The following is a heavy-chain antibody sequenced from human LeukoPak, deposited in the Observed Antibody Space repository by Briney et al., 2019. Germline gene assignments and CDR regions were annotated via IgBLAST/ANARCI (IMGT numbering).Heavy chain of an antibody. J-gene: IGHJ4*02. CDR2: ISSSGSTI. CDR3: ARGCYYYDSSGYPYYFDY. D-gene: IGHD3-22*01. V-gene: IGHV3-48*03. CDR1: GFTFSSYG. Sequence: GGSLRLSCAASGFTFSSYGVNWVRQAPGKGLEWVSYISSSGSTIYYADSVKGRFTISRDNAKNSLYLQMNSLRAEDTAVYYCARGCYYYDSSGYPYYFDYWGQGTLVTVSS.